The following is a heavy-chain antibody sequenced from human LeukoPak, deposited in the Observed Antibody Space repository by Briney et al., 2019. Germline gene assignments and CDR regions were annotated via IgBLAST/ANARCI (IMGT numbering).Heavy chain of an antibody. V-gene: IGHV3-30*02. Sequence: PGGSLRLSCAASGFTVSSYGMHWVRQAPGKGLEWVAFIRYDGSNKYYADSVKGRFTISRDNSKNTLYLQMNSLRAEDTAVYYCAKSARRYCSGGSCYYFDYWGQGTLVTVSS. CDR3: AKSARRYCSGGSCYYFDY. CDR1: GFTVSSYG. CDR2: IRYDGSNK. J-gene: IGHJ4*02. D-gene: IGHD2-15*01.